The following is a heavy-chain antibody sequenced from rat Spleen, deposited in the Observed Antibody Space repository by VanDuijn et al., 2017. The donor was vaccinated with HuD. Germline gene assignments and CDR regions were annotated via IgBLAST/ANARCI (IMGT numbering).Heavy chain of an antibody. CDR1: GFSLTSNG. V-gene: IGHV2S12*01. J-gene: IGHJ3*01. Sequence: QVQLKESGPGLVQPSQTLSLTCPVSGFSLTSNGVSWVRQPPGKGLEWIAAISSGGSTYYNSALKSRLSISRDTSKSQVFLKMNSLQTEETAIYFCTRDSTYYGSRWFAYWGQGTLVTVSS. CDR3: TRDSTYYGSRWFAY. D-gene: IGHD1-9*01. CDR2: ISSGGST.